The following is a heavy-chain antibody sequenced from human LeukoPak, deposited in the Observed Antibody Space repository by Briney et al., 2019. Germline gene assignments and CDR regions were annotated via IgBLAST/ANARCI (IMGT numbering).Heavy chain of an antibody. CDR1: GFTFSSYA. Sequence: GGSLRLSCAVSGFTFSSYAMHWVRQAPGKGLEWVAVISYDGSNKYYADSVKGRFTISRDNSKNTLYLQMNSLRAEDTAVYYCARDEVWSVVGYYYYYYGMDVWGQGTTVTVSS. J-gene: IGHJ6*02. CDR3: ARDEVWSVVGYYYYYYGMDV. CDR2: ISYDGSNK. V-gene: IGHV3-30-3*01. D-gene: IGHD1-26*01.